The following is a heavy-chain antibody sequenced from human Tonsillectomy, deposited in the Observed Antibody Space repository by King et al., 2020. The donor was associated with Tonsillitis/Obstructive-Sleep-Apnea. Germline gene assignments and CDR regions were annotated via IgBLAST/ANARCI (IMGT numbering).Heavy chain of an antibody. CDR1: GFTFSSYW. CDR2: INSDGSST. D-gene: IGHD3-10*01. J-gene: IGHJ4*02. Sequence: VQRVESGGGLVQPGGSLRLSCAASGFTFSSYWMHWVRQAPGKGLVWVSRINSDGSSTSYADSVKGRFTISRDNAKNTLYLQMNSLRAEDTAVYYCAMTEWFGELPFWGQGTLVTVSS. CDR3: AMTEWFGELPF. V-gene: IGHV3-74*01.